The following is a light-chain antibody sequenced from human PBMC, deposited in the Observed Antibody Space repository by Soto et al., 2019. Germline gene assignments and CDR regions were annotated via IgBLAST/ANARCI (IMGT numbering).Light chain of an antibody. Sequence: QSVLTQPPSASGTPGQRVTISCSGSSSNIGSNYVAWYQQLPGTAPKLLIYRNNQRPSGVPDRFSGSKSGTSASLAISGLRSDDEADYYCSAWDDSLSGHVVFGGGTKLTVL. CDR3: SAWDDSLSGHVV. J-gene: IGLJ2*01. CDR2: RNN. V-gene: IGLV1-47*01. CDR1: SSNIGSNY.